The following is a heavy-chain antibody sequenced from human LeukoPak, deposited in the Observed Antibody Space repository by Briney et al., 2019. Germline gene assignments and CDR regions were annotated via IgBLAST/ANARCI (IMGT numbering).Heavy chain of an antibody. CDR1: GFTFSSYA. D-gene: IGHD5-24*01. V-gene: IGHV3-64D*09. J-gene: IGHJ4*02. CDR3: VKDPSDGYFDY. CDR2: ISSNGGST. Sequence: SGGSPRLSCSASGFTFSSYAMHWVRQAPGKGLEYVSAISSNGGSTYYADSVKGRFTISRDNSKNTLYLQMSSLRPEDTAVYYCVKDPSDGYFDYWGQGTLVTVSS.